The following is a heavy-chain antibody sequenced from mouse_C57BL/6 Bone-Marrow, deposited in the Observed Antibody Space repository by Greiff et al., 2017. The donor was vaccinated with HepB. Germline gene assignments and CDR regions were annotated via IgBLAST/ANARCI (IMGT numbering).Heavy chain of an antibody. V-gene: IGHV5-4*01. CDR3: ARDGYYASWFAY. D-gene: IGHD2-3*01. CDR2: ISDGGSYT. CDR1: GFTFSGYA. J-gene: IGHJ3*01. Sequence: EVMLVESGGGLVKPGGSLKLSCAASGFTFSGYAMSWVRQTPEKRLEWVATISDGGSYTYYPDNVKGRFTISRDNAKNNLYLQMSHLKSEDTAMYYCARDGYYASWFAYWGQGTLVTVSA.